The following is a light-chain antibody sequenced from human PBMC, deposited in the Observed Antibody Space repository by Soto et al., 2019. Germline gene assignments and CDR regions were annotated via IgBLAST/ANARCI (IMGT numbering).Light chain of an antibody. V-gene: IGLV2-14*03. CDR3: SSFTRRNSYV. J-gene: IGLJ1*01. CDR2: DVS. CDR1: SSDVGAYNY. Sequence: QSALTQPASVSGSPGQSITISCTGTSSDVGAYNYVSWYQQHPGKVPKLMIYDVSDRPPGVSNRFSGSKSGNTASLTISGLQAEDEADYYCSSFTRRNSYVFGTGTKLTVL.